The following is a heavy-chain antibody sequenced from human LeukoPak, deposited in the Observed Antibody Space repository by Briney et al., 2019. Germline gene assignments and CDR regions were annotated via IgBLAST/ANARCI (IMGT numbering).Heavy chain of an antibody. CDR1: GGSIDNYY. V-gene: IGHV4-4*07. Sequence: SETLSLTCTVSGGSIDNYYWNWIRQPAGNELEWIGRIYTSGSMNYNPSLKSRVTMSVDTSKNQFSLKLSSVTDADTAVYFCARWHYYGSGSPYYYYAMDVWGQGTTVTVSS. D-gene: IGHD3-10*01. CDR3: ARWHYYGSGSPYYYYAMDV. J-gene: IGHJ6*02. CDR2: IYTSGSM.